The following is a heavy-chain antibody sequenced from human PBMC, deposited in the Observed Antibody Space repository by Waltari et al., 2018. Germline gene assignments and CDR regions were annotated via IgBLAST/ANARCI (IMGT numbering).Heavy chain of an antibody. CDR3: TRTDLRWYFDF. V-gene: IGHV3-7*01. CDR2: INQDGSET. Sequence: EVQLVESGGGLAQPRGSLRLSCSASGSTFGRHWMSWVRQAPGKGLEWVANINQDGSETYYLDAVKGRFTISRDNADRSLILQMNNLRAEDTALYYCTRTDLRWYFDFWGRGTLVTVSS. J-gene: IGHJ2*01. D-gene: IGHD1-1*01. CDR1: GSTFGRHW.